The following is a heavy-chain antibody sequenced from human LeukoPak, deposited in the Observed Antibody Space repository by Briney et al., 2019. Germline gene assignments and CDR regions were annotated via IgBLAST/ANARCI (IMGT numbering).Heavy chain of an antibody. CDR1: GFTFSSNW. CDR3: ARDQMTSRGIGWLRVATIQGAFDM. V-gene: IGHV3-7*01. Sequence: GGSLRLSCAASGFTFSSNWMSWVRQAPGKGLEWVANIKEDGSEKKYVDSVKGRFTISRDNARNSLYLQMNSLRAEDTAVYYCARDQMTSRGIGWLRVATIQGAFDMWGQGTMVTVSS. J-gene: IGHJ3*02. CDR2: IKEDGSEK. D-gene: IGHD5-24*01.